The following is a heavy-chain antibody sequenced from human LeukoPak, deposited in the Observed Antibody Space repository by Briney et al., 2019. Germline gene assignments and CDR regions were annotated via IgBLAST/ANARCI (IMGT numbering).Heavy chain of an antibody. Sequence: GGSLRLSCAASGFTVSSNYMSWVRQAPEKGLEWVSVIYSGGSTYYADSVKGRFTISRDNSKNTLYLQMNSLRAEDTAVYYCARDVYCSSTSCYYNFDYYYGMDVWGQGTTVTVSS. CDR1: GFTVSSNY. CDR3: ARDVYCSSTSCYYNFDYYYGMDV. CDR2: IYSGGST. V-gene: IGHV3-66*01. J-gene: IGHJ6*02. D-gene: IGHD2-2*01.